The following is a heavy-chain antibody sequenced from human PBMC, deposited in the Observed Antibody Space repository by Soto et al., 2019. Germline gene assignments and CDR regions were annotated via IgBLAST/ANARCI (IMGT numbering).Heavy chain of an antibody. J-gene: IGHJ4*02. Sequence: SVKVSCKASGGTFSSYTISWVRQAPGQGLEWMGRIIPILGIANYAQKFQGRVTITADKSTSTAYMELSSLRSEDTAVYYCASGPREGSGSYFIDYWGQGTLVTVSS. D-gene: IGHD3-10*01. CDR3: ASGPREGSGSYFIDY. CDR1: GGTFSSYT. CDR2: IIPILGIA. V-gene: IGHV1-69*02.